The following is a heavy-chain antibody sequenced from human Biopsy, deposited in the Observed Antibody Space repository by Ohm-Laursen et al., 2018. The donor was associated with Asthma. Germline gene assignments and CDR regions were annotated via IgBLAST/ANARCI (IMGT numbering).Heavy chain of an antibody. V-gene: IGHV3-23*01. CDR3: AKTELYFDWYWFDP. Sequence: SLRLSCTASGFTFSSYAMSWVRQAPGKGLEWVSAISGSGGSTYYADSVKGRFTISRENSKNTLYLQMNSLRAEDTAVYYCAKTELYFDWYWFDPWGQGTLVTVSS. CDR2: ISGSGGST. CDR1: GFTFSSYA. D-gene: IGHD3-9*01. J-gene: IGHJ5*02.